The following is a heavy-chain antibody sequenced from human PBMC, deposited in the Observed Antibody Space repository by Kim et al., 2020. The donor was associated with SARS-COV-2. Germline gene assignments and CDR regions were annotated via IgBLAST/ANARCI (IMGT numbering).Heavy chain of an antibody. CDR3: TREYYYGSGSYCDF. J-gene: IGHJ4*02. V-gene: IGHV3-30*14. Sequence: GGSLRLSCAASGFTFSTYTMHWVRQAPGKGLEWVALISYDGNSKHYADSVKGRFTVSRDNSKNTLSLQMSSLRPEDTAVYYCTREYYYGSGSYCDFWGRGTLVTVSS. CDR1: GFTFSTYT. D-gene: IGHD3-10*01. CDR2: ISYDGNSK.